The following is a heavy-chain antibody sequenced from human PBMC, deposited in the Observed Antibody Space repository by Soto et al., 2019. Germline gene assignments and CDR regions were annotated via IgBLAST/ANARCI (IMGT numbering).Heavy chain of an antibody. CDR1: GYTFTSYG. V-gene: IGHV1-18*01. CDR2: ISAYNGNT. CDR3: ARGVNYYGSGSHYFDY. D-gene: IGHD3-10*01. Sequence: ASVKVSCKASGYTFTSYGISWVRQAPGQGLEWMGWISAYNGNTNYAQKLQGRVTMTTDTSTSTAYMELRSLRSDDTAVYYCARGVNYYGSGSHYFDYWGQGTLVTVSS. J-gene: IGHJ4*02.